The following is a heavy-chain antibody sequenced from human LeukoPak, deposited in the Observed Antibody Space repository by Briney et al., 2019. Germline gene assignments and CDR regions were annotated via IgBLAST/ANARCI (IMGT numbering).Heavy chain of an antibody. CDR3: AKRRYDSSGHFDS. CDR2: IRYDESNK. CDR1: GFTFSSYG. Sequence: PGGSLRLSCAASGFTFSSYGMHWVRQAPGKGLEWVSFIRYDESNKYYADSVRGRFTISKDNSKNTLYMRMSSLRAEDTAVYYCAKRRYDSSGHFDSWGQGTLVTVSS. J-gene: IGHJ4*02. V-gene: IGHV3-30*02. D-gene: IGHD3-22*01.